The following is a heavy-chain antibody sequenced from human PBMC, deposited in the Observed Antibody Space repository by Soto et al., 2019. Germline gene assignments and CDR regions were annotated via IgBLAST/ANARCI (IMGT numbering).Heavy chain of an antibody. J-gene: IGHJ4*02. D-gene: IGHD6-19*01. Sequence: VQLVESGGGVVQPGRSLRLSCAASGFTFSDYAMHWVRQAPGKGLEWVAVVSHDGRNTHYADSVKGRFTISRQSSKNTGSLEMTRLRAEDRAVYYCAKGGRQWLVTSDFNYWGQGDLVTVSS. V-gene: IGHV3-30*18. CDR2: VSHDGRNT. CDR1: GFTFSDYA. CDR3: AKGGRQWLVTSDFNY.